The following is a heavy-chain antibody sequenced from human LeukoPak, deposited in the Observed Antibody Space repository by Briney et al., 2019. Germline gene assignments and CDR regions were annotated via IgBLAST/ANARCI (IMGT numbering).Heavy chain of an antibody. J-gene: IGHJ4*02. CDR3: ARDWATALDY. CDR2: ITNKPKSYST. Sequence: PGGSLRLSCAASGFTFTAHYMDWVRQAPGKGLEGVGRITNKPKSYSTQYAASVKGRFTISRDDSKNSLYLQMNSLKIEDTAVYYCARDWATALDYWGQGTLVTVSS. D-gene: IGHD1-26*01. CDR1: GFTFTAHY. V-gene: IGHV3-72*01.